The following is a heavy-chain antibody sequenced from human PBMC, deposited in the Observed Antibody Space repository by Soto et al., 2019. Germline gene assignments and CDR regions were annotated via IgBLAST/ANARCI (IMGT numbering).Heavy chain of an antibody. V-gene: IGHV1-18*01. J-gene: IGHJ4*02. D-gene: IGHD3-16*01. CDR2: ISAYNGET. CDR1: GYTFTSSG. CDR3: ARDRGSYMYVSD. Sequence: QVQLVQSGAEVKKPGASVKVSCKASGYTFTSSGFSWVRQAPGQGLEWMAWISAYNGETHYAQKFQGRVTMTTDTSTSKSYMELRSLRSDDTAVYYCARDRGSYMYVSDWGQGTLGTGSS.